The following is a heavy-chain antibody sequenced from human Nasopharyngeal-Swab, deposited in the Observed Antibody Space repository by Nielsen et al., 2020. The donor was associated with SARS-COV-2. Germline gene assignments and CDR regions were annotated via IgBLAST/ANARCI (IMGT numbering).Heavy chain of an antibody. CDR3: ARDIPVGVVRGVRRSPSTDYFDY. J-gene: IGHJ4*02. D-gene: IGHD3-10*01. CDR2: IIPILGIA. Sequence: SVKVSCKASGGTFSSYAISWVRQAPGQGLEWMGRIIPILGIANYAQKFQGRVTITADKSTSTAYMELSSLRSEDTAVYYCARDIPVGVVRGVRRSPSTDYFDYWGQGTLVTVSS. CDR1: GGTFSSYA. V-gene: IGHV1-69*04.